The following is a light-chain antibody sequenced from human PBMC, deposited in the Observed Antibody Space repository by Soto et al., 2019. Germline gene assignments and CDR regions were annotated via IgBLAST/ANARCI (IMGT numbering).Light chain of an antibody. CDR1: QSVSSSY. CDR2: DAS. J-gene: IGKJ1*01. V-gene: IGKV3D-20*01. CDR3: QQYKNWPPWT. Sequence: EIVLTQSRGTLSLSPGERATLSCMAIQSVSSSYLAWYQQKPGLAPRLLIYDASTRATGIPDRFSGSGSGTDFTLTISRLEPEDFAVYYCQQYKNWPPWTFGQGTKVDIK.